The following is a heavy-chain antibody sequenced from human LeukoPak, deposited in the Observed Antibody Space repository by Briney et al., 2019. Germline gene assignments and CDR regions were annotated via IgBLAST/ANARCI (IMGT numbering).Heavy chain of an antibody. CDR3: ARGFPPGSGSRGSHAFDV. J-gene: IGHJ3*01. Sequence: SETLSLTCAVSEMSFSAYYWNWIRQSPGKGLEWIGEINYGGSTKYAPSLEGRGTILIDTSKNQFSLKLTSVTAADTAVYYCARGFPPGSGSRGSHAFDVWGQGTMVTVSS. CDR2: INYGGST. CDR1: EMSFSAYY. V-gene: IGHV4-34*01. D-gene: IGHD6-19*01.